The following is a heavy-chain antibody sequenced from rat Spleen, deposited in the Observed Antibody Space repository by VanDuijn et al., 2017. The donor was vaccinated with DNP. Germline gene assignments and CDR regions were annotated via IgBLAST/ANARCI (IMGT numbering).Heavy chain of an antibody. CDR3: ATGNYGSSSWFAY. CDR1: GFTFNNYW. Sequence: EVQLVESGGDLVQPGRSLKLSCVASGFTFNNYWMTWIRQVPGKGLEWVASISSSGDTTYYPDSVKGRFTISRNNAKNTLYLQMNGLRSEDTATYYCATGNYGSSSWFAYWGQGTLVTVSS. D-gene: IGHD1-3*01. V-gene: IGHV5-31*01. CDR2: ISSSGDTT. J-gene: IGHJ3*01.